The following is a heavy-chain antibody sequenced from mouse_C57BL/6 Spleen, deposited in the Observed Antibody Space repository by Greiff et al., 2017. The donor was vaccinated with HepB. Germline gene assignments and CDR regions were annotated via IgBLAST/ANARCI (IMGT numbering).Heavy chain of an antibody. J-gene: IGHJ4*01. CDR2: IRNKANNHAT. CDR1: GFTFSDAW. V-gene: IGHV6-6*01. Sequence: EVKLVESGGGLVQPGGSMKLSCAASGFTFSDAWMDWVRQSPEKGLEWVAEIRNKANNHATYYAESVKGRFTISRDDSKSSVYLQMNSLRAEDTGIYYCTRITTVVAPMDYWGQGTSVTVSS. D-gene: IGHD1-1*01. CDR3: TRITTVVAPMDY.